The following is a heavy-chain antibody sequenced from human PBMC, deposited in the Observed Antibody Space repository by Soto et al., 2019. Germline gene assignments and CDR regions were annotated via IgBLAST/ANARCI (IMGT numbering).Heavy chain of an antibody. CDR1: GVSISRNNYY. Sequence: TLSLTCPVSGVSISRNNYYWTWIRQHPEKGLEGIGNIYFRGNTYYSPSLESRLTISVDTSKNQFSLKLTSVTAADTAVYYCAREGGSYDSGGYLIRGAFDIWGQGTMVTISS. V-gene: IGHV4-31*03. CDR3: AREGGSYDSGGYLIRGAFDI. CDR2: IYFRGNT. D-gene: IGHD3-22*01. J-gene: IGHJ3*02.